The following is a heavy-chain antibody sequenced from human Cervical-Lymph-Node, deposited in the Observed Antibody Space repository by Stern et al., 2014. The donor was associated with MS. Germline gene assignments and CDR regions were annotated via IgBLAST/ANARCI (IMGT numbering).Heavy chain of an antibody. CDR1: GVSISSYY. J-gene: IGHJ4*02. Sequence: QVQLQESGPGLVKPSETLSLTCTVSGVSISSYYWSWIRQPPGKGLEWIGYVYYSGSTNYNPSLKSRVTMSVDTSKNQFSLKVNSVTAADTAVHYCACIGGYFDYWGQGALVTVSS. CDR3: ACIGGYFDY. CDR2: VYYSGST. D-gene: IGHD3-16*01. V-gene: IGHV4-59*01.